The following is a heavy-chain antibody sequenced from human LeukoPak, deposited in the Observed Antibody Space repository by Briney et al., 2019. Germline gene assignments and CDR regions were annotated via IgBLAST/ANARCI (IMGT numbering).Heavy chain of an antibody. CDR1: GGTFSSYA. CDR3: ARLSYSSSSNYYYYYYMDV. J-gene: IGHJ6*03. Sequence: ASVKVSCKASGGTFSSYAISWVRQAPGQGLEWMGGIIPIFGTANYAQKFQGRVTITADESTSTAYMELSSLRSEDTAVYYCARLSYSSSSNYYYYYYMDVWGKGTMVTVSS. D-gene: IGHD6-6*01. V-gene: IGHV1-69*13. CDR2: IIPIFGTA.